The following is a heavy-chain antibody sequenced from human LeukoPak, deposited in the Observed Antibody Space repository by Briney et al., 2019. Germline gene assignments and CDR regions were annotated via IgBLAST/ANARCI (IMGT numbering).Heavy chain of an antibody. V-gene: IGHV3-21*01. CDR2: ISSSSSYI. CDR1: GFTFSSYS. CDR3: ARGAWTAYYLDS. D-gene: IGHD3/OR15-3a*01. J-gene: IGHJ4*02. Sequence: KSGGSLRLSCAASGFTFSSYSMNWVRQAPGKGLEWVSSISSSSSYIYYADSVKGRFTISRDNAKNTVYLQMNSLTAEDTAVYYCARGAWTAYYLDSWGQGTLVTVSS.